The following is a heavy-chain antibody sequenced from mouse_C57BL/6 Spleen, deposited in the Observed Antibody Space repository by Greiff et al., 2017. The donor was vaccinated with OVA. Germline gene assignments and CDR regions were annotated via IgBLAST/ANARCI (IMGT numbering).Heavy chain of an antibody. J-gene: IGHJ3*01. CDR3: ARYYYGGGFAY. V-gene: IGHV7-3*01. CDR2: IRNKANGYTT. CDR1: GFTFTDYY. D-gene: IGHD1-1*01. Sequence: EVKLMESGGGLVQPGGSLSLSCAASGFTFTDYYMSWVRQPPGKALEWLGFIRNKANGYTTEYSASVKGRFTISRDNSQSILYLQMNALRAEDRATYYCARYYYGGGFAYWGQGTLVTVSA.